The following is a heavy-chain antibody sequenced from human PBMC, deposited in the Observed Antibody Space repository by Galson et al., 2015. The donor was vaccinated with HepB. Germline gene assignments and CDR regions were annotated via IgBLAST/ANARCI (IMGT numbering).Heavy chain of an antibody. D-gene: IGHD3-10*01. V-gene: IGHV3-74*01. CDR3: ASYSYYYGSGSKWEVY. J-gene: IGHJ4*02. Sequence: SLRLSCAASGFTFSSYWMHWVRQAPGKGLVWVSRINSDGSSTSYADSVKGRFTISRDNAKNTLYLQMNSLRAEDTAVYYCASYSYYYGSGSKWEVYWGQGTLVTVSS. CDR1: GFTFSSYW. CDR2: INSDGSST.